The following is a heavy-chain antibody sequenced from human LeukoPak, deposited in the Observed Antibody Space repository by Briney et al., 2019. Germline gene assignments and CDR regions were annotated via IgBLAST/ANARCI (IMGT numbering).Heavy chain of an antibody. CDR3: ARDRDCSRTSCFNAFDV. CDR2: FSRSGPDT. J-gene: IGHJ3*01. D-gene: IGHD2-2*01. V-gene: IGHV3-23*01. CDR1: GFTFGSSA. Sequence: PGGSLRLSCAASGFTFGSSAMSWVRQAPGKGPEWVSTFSRSGPDTYYADSVKGRFTIFRDNSKNTLYLQMNSLRLEDTAVYYCARDRDCSRTSCFNAFDVWGQGTMAIVSS.